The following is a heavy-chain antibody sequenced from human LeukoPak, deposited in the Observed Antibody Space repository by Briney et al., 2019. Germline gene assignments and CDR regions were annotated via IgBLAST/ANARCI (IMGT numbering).Heavy chain of an antibody. CDR2: VCYNGGDT. CDR3: AKAFREFGTSSSYSSFDT. J-gene: IGHJ3*02. D-gene: IGHD5-18*01. V-gene: IGHV3-23*01. Sequence: PGGSLRLSCAAAGFTFRSFAMSWVRQAPGKGLEWVSGVCYNGGDTYYGDSVKGRFTISRDDSQNILYLQMNGLRAEDTAVYFCAKAFREFGTSSSYSSFDTWGQGPMVTVSS. CDR1: GFTFRSFA.